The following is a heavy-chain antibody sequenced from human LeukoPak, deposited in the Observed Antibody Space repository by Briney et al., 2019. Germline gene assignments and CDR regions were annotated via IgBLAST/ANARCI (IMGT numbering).Heavy chain of an antibody. CDR3: ARDSRGGYYDSSGYLDY. J-gene: IGHJ4*02. CDR2: INPNSGGT. V-gene: IGHV1-2*02. CDR1: GYTFTGYY. D-gene: IGHD3-22*01. Sequence: ASVKVSCKASGYTFTGYYMHWVRQAPGQGLEWMGWINPNSGGTNYAQKFQGRVTMTRDTSISTAYMELSRLRSDDTAVYYCARDSRGGYYDSSGYLDYWGRGTLVTVSS.